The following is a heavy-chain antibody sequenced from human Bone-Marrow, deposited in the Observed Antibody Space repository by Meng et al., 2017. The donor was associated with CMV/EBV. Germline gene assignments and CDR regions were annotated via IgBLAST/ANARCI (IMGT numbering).Heavy chain of an antibody. CDR3: ARDINRYSSSYS. CDR1: GITFSSYS. J-gene: IGHJ4*02. D-gene: IGHD6-19*01. CDR2: ISSSSSYI. Sequence: GESMKISCAASGITFSSYSMNWLRQAPGKGLEWVSSISSSSSYIYYADSVKGLFTISRDNAKNLLYLQMNSLRAEVTAVYYCARDINRYSSSYSCGQGNLVTVSS. V-gene: IGHV3-21*01.